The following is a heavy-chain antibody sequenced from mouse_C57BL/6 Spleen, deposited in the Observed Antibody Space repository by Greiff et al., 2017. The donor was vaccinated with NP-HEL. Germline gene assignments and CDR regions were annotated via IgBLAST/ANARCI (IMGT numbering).Heavy chain of an antibody. D-gene: IGHD3-2*02. CDR3: ASTSSGHYFDY. J-gene: IGHJ2*01. Sequence: VQLQQSGPELVKPGASVKISCKASGYAFSSSWMNWVKQRPGKGLEWIGRIYPGDGDTNYNGKFKGKATLTADKSSSTAYMQLSSLTSEDSAVYFCASTSSGHYFDYWGQGTTLTVSS. CDR2: IYPGDGDT. V-gene: IGHV1-82*01. CDR1: GYAFSSSW.